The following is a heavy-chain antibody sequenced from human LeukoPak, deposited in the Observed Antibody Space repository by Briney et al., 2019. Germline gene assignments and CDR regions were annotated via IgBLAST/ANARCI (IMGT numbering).Heavy chain of an antibody. V-gene: IGHV1-18*01. CDR1: GYTFTSYG. Sequence: GASVKVSCKASGYTFTSYGISWVRQALEQGLEWIGWISAYNGNTNYAQKLQGRVTMTTDTSTSTAYMELRSLRSDDSAVYYCVRREAALDYWGQGTLVTVSS. CDR3: VRREAALDY. J-gene: IGHJ4*02. CDR2: ISAYNGNT. D-gene: IGHD1-26*01.